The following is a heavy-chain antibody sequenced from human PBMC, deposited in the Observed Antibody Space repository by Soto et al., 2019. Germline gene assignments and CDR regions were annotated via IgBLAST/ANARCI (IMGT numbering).Heavy chain of an antibody. CDR2: IYSGGST. Sequence: HPGGSLRLSCAASGFTVSSNYMSWVRQAPGKGLEWVSVIYSGGSTYYADSVKGRFTISRDNSKNTLYLQMNSLRAEDTAVYYCARDAIAARPHYYYYYYMDVWGKGNTVTVSS. V-gene: IGHV3-66*01. CDR1: GFTVSSNY. D-gene: IGHD6-6*01. CDR3: ARDAIAARPHYYYYYYMDV. J-gene: IGHJ6*03.